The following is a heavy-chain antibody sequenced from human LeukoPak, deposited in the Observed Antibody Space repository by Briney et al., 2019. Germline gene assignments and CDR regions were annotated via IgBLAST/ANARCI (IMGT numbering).Heavy chain of an antibody. V-gene: IGHV1-18*01. J-gene: IGHJ6*02. CDR2: ISAYNGNT. CDR1: GYTFTSYG. D-gene: IGHD3-3*01. Sequence: ASVKVSCKASGYTFTSYGISWVRQAPGQGLEWMGWISAYNGNTNYAQKLQGRVTMTTDTSTSTAYMELRSLRSDDTAVYYCARGLQYYDFWSGYLPGDGYYYYGMDVWGQGTTVTVSS. CDR3: ARGLQYYDFWSGYLPGDGYYYYGMDV.